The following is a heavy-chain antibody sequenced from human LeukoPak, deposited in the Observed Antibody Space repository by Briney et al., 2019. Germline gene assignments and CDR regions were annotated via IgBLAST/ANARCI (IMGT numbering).Heavy chain of an antibody. CDR3: ARGNRGGLAAAVFDY. CDR2: INHSGST. D-gene: IGHD6-13*01. Sequence: SETLSLTCAVYGGSFSGYYWSWIRQPPGKGLEWIGEINHSGSTNYNPSLKSRVTISVDTSKNQFSLKLSSVTAADMAVYYCARGNRGGLAAAVFDYWGQGTLVTVSS. J-gene: IGHJ4*02. CDR1: GGSFSGYY. V-gene: IGHV4-34*01.